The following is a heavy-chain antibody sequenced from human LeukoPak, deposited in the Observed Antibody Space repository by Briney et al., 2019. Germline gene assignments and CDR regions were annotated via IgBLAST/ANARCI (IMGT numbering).Heavy chain of an antibody. CDR2: IYPGDSDT. V-gene: IGHV5-51*01. CDR3: ARHDRSGYYADY. D-gene: IGHD3-22*01. J-gene: IGHJ4*02. Sequence: GGSLRLSCKGSGYSFTSYWIGWVRQMPGKGLEWRGIIYPGDSDTRYSPSFQGQVTISADKSISTAYLQWSSLKASDPAMYYCARHDRSGYYADYWGQGTLVTVSS. CDR1: GYSFTSYW.